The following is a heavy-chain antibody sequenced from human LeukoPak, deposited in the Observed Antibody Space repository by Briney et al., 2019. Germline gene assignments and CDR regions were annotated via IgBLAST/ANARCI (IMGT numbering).Heavy chain of an antibody. J-gene: IGHJ5*02. Sequence: SVKVSCKASGGTFSSYAISWVRQAPGQGPEWMGGIIPIFGTANYAQKFQGRVTITADESTSTAYMELSSLRSEDTAVYYCAREERRLGLERLAGYHWFDPWGQGTLVTVSS. D-gene: IGHD1-1*01. CDR1: GGTFSSYA. CDR2: IIPIFGTA. V-gene: IGHV1-69*13. CDR3: AREERRLGLERLAGYHWFDP.